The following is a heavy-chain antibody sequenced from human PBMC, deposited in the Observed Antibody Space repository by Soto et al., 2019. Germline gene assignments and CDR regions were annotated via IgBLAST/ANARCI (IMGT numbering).Heavy chain of an antibody. Sequence: QVQLQESGPGLVKPSETLSLTCTVSGGSITTYYCSWFRQPPGKGLEWIGYINYDGYSAYNLSLKRRGTLSMDASKTQFSLMLESVTATDTAVYYCARHGFGPLHGLVDVWGPGTTVIVSS. V-gene: IGHV4-59*08. CDR1: GGSITTYY. J-gene: IGHJ6*02. CDR3: ARHGFGPLHGLVDV. CDR2: INYDGYS. D-gene: IGHD3-10*01.